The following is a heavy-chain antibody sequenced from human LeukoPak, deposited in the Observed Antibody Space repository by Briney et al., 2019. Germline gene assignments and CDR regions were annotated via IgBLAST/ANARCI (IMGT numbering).Heavy chain of an antibody. CDR2: IYYSGST. CDR1: GGSISSYY. CDR3: ARDRGAAADPNWFDP. J-gene: IGHJ5*02. D-gene: IGHD6-13*01. Sequence: PSETLSLTCTVSGGSISSYYWSWIRQPPGKGLEWIGYIYYSGSTNYNPSLKSRVTISVDTSKNQFSLKLSSVTAADTAVYYCARDRGAAADPNWFDPWGQGTLVTVSS. V-gene: IGHV4-59*12.